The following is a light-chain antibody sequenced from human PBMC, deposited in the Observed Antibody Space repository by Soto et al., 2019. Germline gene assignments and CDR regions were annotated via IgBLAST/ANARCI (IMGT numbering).Light chain of an antibody. J-gene: IGKJ2*01. Sequence: EIVLTQSPATLSLSPGERATLSCRASQNISSNNLAWYQQKPGQAPRLLIYGASSRATGTPDRFSGSGSGTDFTLTITRLEPEDFAVFYCQQYGSSSSFGQGTTLEI. V-gene: IGKV3-20*01. CDR2: GAS. CDR1: QNISSNN. CDR3: QQYGSSSS.